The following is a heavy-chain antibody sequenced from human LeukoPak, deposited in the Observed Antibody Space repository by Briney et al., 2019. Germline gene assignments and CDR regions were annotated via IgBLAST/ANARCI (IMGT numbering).Heavy chain of an antibody. CDR2: ISGSGRST. CDR3: AKDLYIAAAGTVDY. CDR1: GFTFSSYS. D-gene: IGHD6-13*01. J-gene: IGHJ4*02. Sequence: GGSLRLSCAASGFTFSSYSMNWVRQAPGKGLEWVSTISGSGRSTYYADSVKGRFTISRDNSKNTLYLQMNSLRAEDTAVYYCAKDLYIAAAGTVDYWGQGTLVTASS. V-gene: IGHV3-23*01.